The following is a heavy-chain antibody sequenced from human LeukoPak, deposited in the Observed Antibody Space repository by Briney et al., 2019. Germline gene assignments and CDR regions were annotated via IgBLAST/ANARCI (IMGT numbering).Heavy chain of an antibody. CDR1: GFTFSSYD. V-gene: IGHV3-13*01. CDR3: ARGDGYNYGCIDY. D-gene: IGHD5-24*01. J-gene: IGHJ4*02. Sequence: GGSLRLSCAASGFTFSSYDMHRVRQATGKGLEWVSAIGTAGDTYYPGSVKGRFTISRENAKNSLYLQMNSLRAGDTAVYYCARGDGYNYGCIDYWGQGTLVTVSS. CDR2: IGTAGDT.